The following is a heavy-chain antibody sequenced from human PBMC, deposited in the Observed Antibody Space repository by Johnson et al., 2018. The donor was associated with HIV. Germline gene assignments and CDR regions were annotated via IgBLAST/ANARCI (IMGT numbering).Heavy chain of an antibody. V-gene: IGHV3-7*02. CDR2: IKQDGSEK. Sequence: VQLVESGGGLVQPGGSLRLSCAASGFTFSSYAMSWVRQAPAKGLEWVANIKQDGSEKYYVDSVKGRFTISRDNAKNSLYLQMNSLRAEETAVYYCARTPSLTGAFDIWGQGTMVTVSS. J-gene: IGHJ3*02. CDR1: GFTFSSYA. CDR3: ARTPSLTGAFDI. D-gene: IGHD1-14*01.